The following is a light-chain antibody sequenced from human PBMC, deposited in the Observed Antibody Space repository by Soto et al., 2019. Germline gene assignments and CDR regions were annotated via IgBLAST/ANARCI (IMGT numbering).Light chain of an antibody. V-gene: IGLV2-18*02. CDR1: GSDVGTFNR. CDR3: SPYTXSSTYV. Sequence: QSALTQPPSVSGSPLQSVAISCTGTGSDVGTFNRVSWYQQSPGTAPKLMIYDVGDRPSGVPDRFSGSKSGNTASLTISGLQAEDEADYYCSPYTXSSTYVFGTGTKVTVL. CDR2: DVG. J-gene: IGLJ1*01.